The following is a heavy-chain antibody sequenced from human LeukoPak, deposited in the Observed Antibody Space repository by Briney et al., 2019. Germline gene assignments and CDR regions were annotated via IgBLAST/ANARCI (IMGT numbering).Heavy chain of an antibody. Sequence: GGSLRLSCAASGFTFSSYAMSWVRQAPGKGLEWVSAISGSGGSTYYADSVKGRFTISRDNSKNTLYLQMNSLRAEDTAAYYCAELTVTTVYYYGMDVWGQGTTVTVSS. D-gene: IGHD4-17*01. J-gene: IGHJ6*02. CDR2: ISGSGGST. V-gene: IGHV3-23*01. CDR1: GFTFSSYA. CDR3: AELTVTTVYYYGMDV.